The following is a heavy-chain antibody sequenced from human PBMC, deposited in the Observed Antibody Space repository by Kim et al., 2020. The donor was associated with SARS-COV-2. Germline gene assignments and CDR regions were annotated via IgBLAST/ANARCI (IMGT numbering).Heavy chain of an antibody. V-gene: IGHV5-51*01. Sequence: YSPPFQGQVTISANKSISTAYLQWSSLKASDTAMYYCARNVVDAMGTFDIWGQGTMVTVSS. CDR3: ARNVVDAMGTFDI. D-gene: IGHD1-26*01. J-gene: IGHJ3*02.